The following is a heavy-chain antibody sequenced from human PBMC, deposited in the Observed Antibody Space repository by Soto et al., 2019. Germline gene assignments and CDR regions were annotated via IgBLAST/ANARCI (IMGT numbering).Heavy chain of an antibody. CDR3: AHEGAMVPRWFDP. J-gene: IGHJ5*02. D-gene: IGHD5-18*01. CDR2: IYWNDDK. CDR1: GFSLSTNGVG. V-gene: IGHV2-5*01. Sequence: QITLKESGPTLVKPTQTLTLICTFSGFSLSTNGVGVGWIRQPPGKALEWLALIYWNDDKRYNPALKSRLTITKDTSRSLVVLTMSNMDPVDTATYYCAHEGAMVPRWFDPWGQGTPVTVSS.